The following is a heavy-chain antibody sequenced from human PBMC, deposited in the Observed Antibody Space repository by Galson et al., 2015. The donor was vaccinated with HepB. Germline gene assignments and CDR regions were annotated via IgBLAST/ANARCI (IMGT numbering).Heavy chain of an antibody. Sequence: CAISGDSVSRNSGAWNCIRHSPSRGLEWLGRTYYRSKCYNDYVVSMKSRITINPDTSKNQFSLQLKSVTPEDTAVYYCAREIVLVVAARVEVHWFDHWGQGILVTVSS. CDR2: TYYRSKCYN. CDR3: AREIVLVVAARVEVHWFDH. CDR1: GDSVSRNSGA. D-gene: IGHD2-15*01. J-gene: IGHJ5*02. V-gene: IGHV6-1*01.